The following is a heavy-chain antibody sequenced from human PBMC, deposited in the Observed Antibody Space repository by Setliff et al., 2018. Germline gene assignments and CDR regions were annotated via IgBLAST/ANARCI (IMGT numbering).Heavy chain of an antibody. D-gene: IGHD6-19*01. CDR1: GYSFTSYG. J-gene: IGHJ4*02. CDR3: ARSPPNRGSGSGWYGDF. V-gene: IGHV1-18*04. Sequence: ASVKVSCKASGYSFTSYGITWVRQAPGQGLEWMGWISPYNGDTRFAQKFQGRVTVTTDTPTSAGYLELRSLTSDDTAAYYCARSPPNRGSGSGWYGDFWGQGTLVTVSS. CDR2: ISPYNGDT.